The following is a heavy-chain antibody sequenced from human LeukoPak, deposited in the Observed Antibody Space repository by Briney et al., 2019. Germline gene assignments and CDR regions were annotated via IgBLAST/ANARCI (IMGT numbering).Heavy chain of an antibody. CDR1: GGTFSSYA. Sequence: SVKVSCKASGGTFSSYAISWVRQAPGQGLEWMGGIIPIFGTANYAQKFQGRVTITTDESTSTAYMELSSLRSEDTAVYYCAGGPAVAGTGFYYGMDVWGQGTTVTVSS. CDR3: AGGPAVAGTGFYYGMDV. J-gene: IGHJ6*02. V-gene: IGHV1-69*05. CDR2: IIPIFGTA. D-gene: IGHD6-19*01.